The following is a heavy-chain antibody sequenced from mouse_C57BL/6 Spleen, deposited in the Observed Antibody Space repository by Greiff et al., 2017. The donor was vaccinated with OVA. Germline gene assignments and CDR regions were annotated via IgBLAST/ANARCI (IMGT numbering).Heavy chain of an antibody. Sequence: VQLQQSGPGLVKPSQSLSLTCSVTGYSITSGYYWNWIRQFPGNKLEWMGYISYDGSNNYNPSLKNRISITRDTSKNQFFLKLNSVTTEDTATYYCARYGYYWYFDVWGTGTTVTVSS. D-gene: IGHD2-2*01. J-gene: IGHJ1*03. CDR3: ARYGYYWYFDV. CDR1: GYSITSGYY. V-gene: IGHV3-6*01. CDR2: ISYDGSN.